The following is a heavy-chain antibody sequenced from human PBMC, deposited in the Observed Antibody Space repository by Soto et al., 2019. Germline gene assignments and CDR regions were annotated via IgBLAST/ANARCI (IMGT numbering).Heavy chain of an antibody. J-gene: IGHJ4*02. Sequence: QVQLQQSGPGLVKPSQTLSVTCVISGDSVSSNGAFWNWIRQSPSGGLEWLGRTYYRSRWYYDYAVSVISRIIINPETSENQFSLQLSSVTPEDTAVYYGARGRNYFDYWGQGTLVTVAS. CDR1: GDSVSSNGAF. V-gene: IGHV6-1*01. CDR2: TYYRSRWYY. CDR3: ARGRNYFDY.